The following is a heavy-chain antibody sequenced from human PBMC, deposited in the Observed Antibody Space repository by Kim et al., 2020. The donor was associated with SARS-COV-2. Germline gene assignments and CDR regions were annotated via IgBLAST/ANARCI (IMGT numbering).Heavy chain of an antibody. J-gene: IGHJ6*02. CDR2: ISYDGSNK. V-gene: IGHV3-30*18. D-gene: IGHD3-10*01. CDR3: AKESGSGSYYAWTYYYYGMDG. CDR1: GFTFSSYG. Sequence: GGSLRLSCAASGFTFSSYGMHWVRQAPGKGLEWVAGISYDGSNKYYADSVKGRFTISRDNSKNTLYLQMNSLRAEDTAVYYCAKESGSGSYYAWTYYYYGMDGWGQGTTVTVSS.